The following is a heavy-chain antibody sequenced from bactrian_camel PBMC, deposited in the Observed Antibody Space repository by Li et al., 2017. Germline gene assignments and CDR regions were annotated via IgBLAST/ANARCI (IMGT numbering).Heavy chain of an antibody. D-gene: IGHD3*01. J-gene: IGHJ4*01. Sequence: VQLVESGGGLVQDGGSLTLSYAASGFAFSIYDMNWVRQAPSKGLEWVSTINSGGGTTYYADSVKGRFTISRDDAKNTLYLQLNSLKTEDTAMYYCAADHNRGCMGWPTVEYDITGQGTQVTVS. V-gene: IGHV3S31*01. CDR2: INSGGGTT. CDR1: GFAFSIYD. CDR3: AADHNRGCMGWPTVEYDI.